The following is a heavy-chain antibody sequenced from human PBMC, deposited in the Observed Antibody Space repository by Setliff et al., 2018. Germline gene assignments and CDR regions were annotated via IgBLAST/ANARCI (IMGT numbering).Heavy chain of an antibody. Sequence: ETLSLSCAASGFTFNTYWMTWVRQAPGKGLEWVASITHDGSKTYILDSVKGRFTISRDNTKNSLYLQMNSLRGEDTAVYHCTRDQDYYGMDVWGQGTTVTVSS. J-gene: IGHJ6*02. CDR3: TRDQDYYGMDV. V-gene: IGHV3-7*01. CDR1: GFTFNTYW. CDR2: ITHDGSKT.